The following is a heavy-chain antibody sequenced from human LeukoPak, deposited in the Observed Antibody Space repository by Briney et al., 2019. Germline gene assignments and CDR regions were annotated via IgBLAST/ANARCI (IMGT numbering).Heavy chain of an antibody. V-gene: IGHV3-21*01. CDR1: GFTFSSYS. D-gene: IGHD3-9*01. CDR3: ARELRSGYGAFDY. CDR2: ISSSSSYI. Sequence: GGSLRLSCAASGFTFSSYSMNWVRQAPGEGLEWVSSISSSSSYIYYADSVKGRFTISRDNAKNSLYLQMNSLRAEDTAVYYCARELRSGYGAFDYWGQGTLVTVSS. J-gene: IGHJ4*02.